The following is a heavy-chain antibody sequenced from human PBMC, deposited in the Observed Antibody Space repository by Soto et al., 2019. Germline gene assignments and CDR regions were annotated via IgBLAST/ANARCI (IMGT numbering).Heavy chain of an antibody. CDR2: IYRTGNT. V-gene: IGHV4-38-2*02. D-gene: IGHD2-8*01. CDR1: SCSISSGFF. J-gene: IGHJ5*02. Sequence: SETLSLTCAVSSCSISSGFFWAWIRQPPGKGLEWVGSIYRTGNTHYNPSLRSQVSMSVDTSKNHFSLRLTYLTAADTAVYFCARDTNSLDLWGQGILVTVSS. CDR3: ARDTNSLDL.